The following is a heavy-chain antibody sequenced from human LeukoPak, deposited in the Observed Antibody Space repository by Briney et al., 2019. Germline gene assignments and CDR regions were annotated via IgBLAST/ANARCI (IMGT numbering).Heavy chain of an antibody. CDR2: ISSGSYSK. V-gene: IGHV3-11*01. J-gene: IGHJ5*02. CDR1: GFALTGNY. Sequence: GGSLRLSCVATGFALTGNYMSWIRQPPGKGPVWVAYISSGSYSKYYADSVRGRFTISRDNANNSLFLEMSTLRVDDTALYYCARGKRTFDPWGQGTLVIVSS. CDR3: ARGKRTFDP.